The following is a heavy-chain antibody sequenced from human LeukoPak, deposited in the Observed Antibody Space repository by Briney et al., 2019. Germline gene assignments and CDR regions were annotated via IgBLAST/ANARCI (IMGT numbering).Heavy chain of an antibody. CDR2: IYYSGST. J-gene: IGHJ4*02. Sequence: PSETLSLTCTVSGDXISNGDYYWSWIRLHPGKGLEWIGYIYYSGSTYYNPSLKSRVTISVDMSKNQFSLKLSSVTAADTAVYYCARVDIVVAPAASYFDYWGQGTLVTVSS. V-gene: IGHV4-31*03. CDR3: ARVDIVVAPAASYFDY. D-gene: IGHD2-2*01. CDR1: GDXISNGDYY.